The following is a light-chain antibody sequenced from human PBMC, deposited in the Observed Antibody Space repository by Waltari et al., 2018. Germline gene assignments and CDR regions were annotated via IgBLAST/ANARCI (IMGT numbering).Light chain of an antibody. V-gene: IGLV2-23*02. CDR2: DVF. J-gene: IGLJ3*02. Sequence: QSALTQPASVSGSPGQSITISCTGSSSDLGVDNLVPWYQQPPGKAPKLLVYDVFYRPSGVSNRFSASKSGNTASLTISGLQAEDEADYYCCSYAGSYTWVFGGGTKLTVL. CDR3: CSYAGSYTWV. CDR1: SSDLGVDNL.